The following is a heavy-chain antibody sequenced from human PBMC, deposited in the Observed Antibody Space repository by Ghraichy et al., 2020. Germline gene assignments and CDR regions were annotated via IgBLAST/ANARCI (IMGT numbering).Heavy chain of an antibody. CDR2: ISTSGGNT. V-gene: IGHV3-23*01. CDR3: AKDHFRYGDSSFDY. CDR1: GFIFSNYA. D-gene: IGHD4-17*01. Sequence: GGSLRLSCAASGFIFSNYAMSWVRQASGKRLEWVSVISTSGGNTYYADSVKGRFTISRDNSKNTLYLQMNSLRAEDTAVYYCAKDHFRYGDSSFDYWGQGTLVTVSS. J-gene: IGHJ4*02.